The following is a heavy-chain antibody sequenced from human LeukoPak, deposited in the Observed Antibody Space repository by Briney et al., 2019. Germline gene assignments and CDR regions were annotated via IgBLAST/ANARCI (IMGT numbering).Heavy chain of an antibody. CDR1: GFTFDDYA. V-gene: IGHV3-9*01. CDR3: AKDTRPAAMGIFDY. J-gene: IGHJ4*02. CDR2: ISWNSGSI. Sequence: PGGSLRLSCAASGFTFDDYAMHWVRQAPGKGLEWGSGISWNSGSIGYADSVKGRFTISRDNAKNYLYLQMNSLRAEDTALYYCAKDTRPAAMGIFDYWGQGTLVTVSS. D-gene: IGHD2-2*01.